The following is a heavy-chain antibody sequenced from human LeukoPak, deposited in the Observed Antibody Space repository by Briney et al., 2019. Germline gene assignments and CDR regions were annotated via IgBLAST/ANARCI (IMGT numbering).Heavy chain of an antibody. V-gene: IGHV4-61*01. D-gene: IGHD3-22*01. Sequence: PSETLSLTCTVSGGSVSSGSYYWSWIRQPPGKGLEWIGYIYYSGGTNYNPSLKSRVTISVDTSKNQFSLKLSSVTAADTAVYYCARDRGDYYDSSGYDYWGQGTLVTVSS. CDR3: ARDRGDYYDSSGYDY. CDR1: GGSVSSGSYY. CDR2: IYYSGGT. J-gene: IGHJ4*02.